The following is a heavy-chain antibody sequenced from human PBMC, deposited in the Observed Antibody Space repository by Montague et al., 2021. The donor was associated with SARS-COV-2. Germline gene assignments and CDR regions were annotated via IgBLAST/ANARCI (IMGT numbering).Heavy chain of an antibody. D-gene: IGHD6-6*01. CDR1: GFTFSSYS. Sequence: SLRLSCAASGFTFSSYSVNWVRQAPGKGLEWISYISSSTNIIYYADSVKGRFTISRDNARNSLYLQMNSLRVDDPAVYYCAKDLVLRAARPDALDVWGQGTVVTVS. V-gene: IGHV3-48*04. J-gene: IGHJ3*01. CDR2: ISSSTNII. CDR3: AKDLVLRAARPDALDV.